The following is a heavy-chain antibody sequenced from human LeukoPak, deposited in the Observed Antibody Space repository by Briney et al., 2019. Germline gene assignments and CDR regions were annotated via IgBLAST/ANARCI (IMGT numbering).Heavy chain of an antibody. CDR3: ARLTALAGHRGAFDI. CDR2: IYYNGNT. J-gene: IGHJ3*02. Sequence: SETLSLTCNVSGGSIGGHTFYWDWIRQPPGKGLEWIATIYYNGNTFYNPSLKSRVAISIDMSKSQFSLHLSSATAADTAIYYCARLTALAGHRGAFDIWGPGTMVIVSS. D-gene: IGHD6-19*01. CDR1: GGSIGGHTFY. V-gene: IGHV4-39*01.